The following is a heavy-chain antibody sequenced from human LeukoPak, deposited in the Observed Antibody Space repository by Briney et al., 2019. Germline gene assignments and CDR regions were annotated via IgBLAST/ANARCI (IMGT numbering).Heavy chain of an antibody. CDR1: GGTFSSYA. CDR2: IIPIFGTA. Sequence: ASVKVSCKASGGTFSSYAISWVRQAPGQGLEWMGGIIPIFGTANYAQKFQGRVTITTDESTSTAYMELSSLRSEDTAVYYCARGSGYDGGGGNYYYYYMDVWGKGTTVTVSS. CDR3: ARGSGYDGGGGNYYYYYMDV. V-gene: IGHV1-69*05. J-gene: IGHJ6*03. D-gene: IGHD5-12*01.